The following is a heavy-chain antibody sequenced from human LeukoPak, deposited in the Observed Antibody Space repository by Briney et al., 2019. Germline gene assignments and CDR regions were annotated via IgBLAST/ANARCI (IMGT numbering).Heavy chain of an antibody. CDR1: GGSITSVSYS. J-gene: IGHJ5*02. D-gene: IGHD3-22*01. Sequence: SETLSLTRTVSGGSITSVSYSWSWIRQPAGKGLEWIGRIYSSGSTNYNPSLKSRVTISVDTSKKQFSLKLNSVTAADTAVYYCAREKIGYYDSSGRGWFDPWGQGTLVTVSS. V-gene: IGHV4-61*02. CDR2: IYSSGST. CDR3: AREKIGYYDSSGRGWFDP.